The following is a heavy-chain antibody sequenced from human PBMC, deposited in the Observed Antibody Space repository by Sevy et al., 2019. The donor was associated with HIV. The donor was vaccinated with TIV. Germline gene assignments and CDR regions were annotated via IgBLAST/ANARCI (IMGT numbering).Heavy chain of an antibody. V-gene: IGHV3-23*01. J-gene: IGHJ3*02. Sequence: GGSLRLSCAASGFTFSSYAMNWVRQAPGKGLEWVSTIYGSGGVTYYADSVKGRLTISRDNSKNTLFLQMNSLRAEDTAVYYCAGGRYDSSDSFDAFDIWGQGTVVTVSS. D-gene: IGHD3-22*01. CDR2: IYGSGGVT. CDR3: AGGRYDSSDSFDAFDI. CDR1: GFTFSSYA.